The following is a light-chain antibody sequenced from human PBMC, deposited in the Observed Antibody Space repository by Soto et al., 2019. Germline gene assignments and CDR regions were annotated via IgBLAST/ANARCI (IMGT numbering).Light chain of an antibody. J-gene: IGKJ1*01. Sequence: DIQMTQSPSSLSASVGYRVTITCRACQGIRNDLGWYQQKPGKAPESLIYTASSLQSGVPSRFSGSGSGTEFTLTIHRQQPEHCATYYCQMPNSYPWPFGQGTKVEIK. CDR1: QGIRND. CDR2: TAS. CDR3: QMPNSYPWP. V-gene: IGKV1-17*01.